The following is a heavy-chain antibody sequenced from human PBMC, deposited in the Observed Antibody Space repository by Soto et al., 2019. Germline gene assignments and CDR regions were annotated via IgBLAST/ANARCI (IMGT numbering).Heavy chain of an antibody. CDR3: ASRDPGASVDY. D-gene: IGHD1-26*01. V-gene: IGHV4-4*02. CDR2: IYRTGST. Sequence: PSETLSLTCAVSGGSFTSNNWWTWVRQPPGQGLEWIGEIYRTGSTNYNPSLKSRVTISLDKSENQFSLKVTSLTAADTAVYYCASRDPGASVDYWGQGTLVTVSS. CDR1: GGSFTSNNW. J-gene: IGHJ4*02.